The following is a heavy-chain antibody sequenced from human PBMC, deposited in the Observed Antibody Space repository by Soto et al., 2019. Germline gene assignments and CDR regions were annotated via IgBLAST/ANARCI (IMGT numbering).Heavy chain of an antibody. Sequence: SETLSLTCTVSGGSISSGDYYWSWIRQPPGKGLEWIGYIYYSGSTYYNPSLKSRVTISVDTSKNQFSLKLSSVTAADTAVYYCARGDDDSSGSHYGMDVWGQGTTVTVSS. D-gene: IGHD3-22*01. CDR2: IYYSGST. CDR1: GGSISSGDYY. V-gene: IGHV4-30-4*01. CDR3: ARGDDDSSGSHYGMDV. J-gene: IGHJ6*02.